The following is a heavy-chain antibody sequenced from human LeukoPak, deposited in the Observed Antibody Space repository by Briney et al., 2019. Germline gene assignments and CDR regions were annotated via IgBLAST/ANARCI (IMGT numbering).Heavy chain of an antibody. CDR1: GFSLSTSGVG. J-gene: IGHJ4*02. CDR3: AHAAVRTDFWSDYVSDYFDY. D-gene: IGHD3-3*01. Sequence: SGPTLVKPTQTLTLTCTFSGFSLSTSGVGVGWIRQPPGKALEWLAVIYWNDYKYYSPSLRSRLTITKDTPKNQVVLTMTNMDPLDTATYSCAHAAVRTDFWSDYVSDYFDYWGQGTLVTVSS. CDR2: IYWNDYK. V-gene: IGHV2-5*01.